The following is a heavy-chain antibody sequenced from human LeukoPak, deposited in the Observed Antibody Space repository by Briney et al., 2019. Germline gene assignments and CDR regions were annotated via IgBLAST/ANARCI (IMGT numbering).Heavy chain of an antibody. CDR3: AKDALVVPAAIAVGYYFDY. V-gene: IGHV3-23*01. D-gene: IGHD2-2*01. Sequence: GGSLRLSCAASGFTFSSYAMSWVRQAPGKGLEWVSVISGSAGSTYYADSVKGRFTISRDNSKNTLYLQMNSLRAEDTAVYYCAKDALVVPAAIAVGYYFDYWGQGTLVTVSS. J-gene: IGHJ4*02. CDR1: GFTFSSYA. CDR2: ISGSAGST.